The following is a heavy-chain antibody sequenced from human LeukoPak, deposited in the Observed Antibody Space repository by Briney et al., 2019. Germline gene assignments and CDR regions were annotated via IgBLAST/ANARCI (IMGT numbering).Heavy chain of an antibody. J-gene: IGHJ4*02. CDR2: FDPEDGET. Sequence: GASVKVSCKVSGYTLTELSMHWVRQAPGKGLEWMGGFDPEDGETIYAQKFQGRVTMTEDTSTDTAYMELSSLRSEDTAVYYCATHGWDSSGYYYSYWGQGTLVTVSS. V-gene: IGHV1-24*01. CDR1: GYTLTELS. CDR3: ATHGWDSSGYYYSY. D-gene: IGHD3-22*01.